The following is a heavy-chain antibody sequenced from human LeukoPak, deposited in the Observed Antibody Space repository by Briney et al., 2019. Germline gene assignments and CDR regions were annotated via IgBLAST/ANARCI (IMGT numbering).Heavy chain of an antibody. CDR3: ARGRFSGYGAD. Sequence: ASVKVSCKASGYTFTGYYMYWVRQAPGQGLEWMGWINPNSGGTNYAQKFQGRVTMTRDTSISTAYMELSSLTSDDTAVYYCARGRFSGYGADWGQGTLVTVSS. D-gene: IGHD5-12*01. J-gene: IGHJ4*02. CDR2: INPNSGGT. CDR1: GYTFTGYY. V-gene: IGHV1-2*02.